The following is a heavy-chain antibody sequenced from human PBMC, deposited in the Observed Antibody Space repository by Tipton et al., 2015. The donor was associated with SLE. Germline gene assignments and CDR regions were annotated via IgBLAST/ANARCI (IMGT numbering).Heavy chain of an antibody. CDR2: AYTDGKT. D-gene: IGHD2-8*01. V-gene: IGHV4-59*10. CDR1: GGSFSGYY. CDR3: ARASPGVWCFDL. J-gene: IGHJ2*01. Sequence: TLSLTCAVYGGSFSGYYWSWIRQPAGKGLEWIGRAYTDGKTNYNPSLKGRVTISVDTSKNHFSLKLSSVTAADTAVYYCARASPGVWCFDLWGRGSLVTVSS.